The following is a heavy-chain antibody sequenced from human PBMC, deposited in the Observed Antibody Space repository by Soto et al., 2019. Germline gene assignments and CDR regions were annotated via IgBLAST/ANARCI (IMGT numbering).Heavy chain of an antibody. CDR1: GGSISSGDYY. CDR2: IYYSGST. Sequence: PSETLSLTCTVSGGSISSGDYYWSWIRQPPGKGLEWIGYIYYSGSTYYNPSLKSRVTISLDTSKNQFSLKLSSVTAADTAVYYWARVGPSIAVRPFYYWGQGFLVTVSS. V-gene: IGHV4-30-4*01. CDR3: ARVGPSIAVRPFYY. D-gene: IGHD6-6*01. J-gene: IGHJ4*02.